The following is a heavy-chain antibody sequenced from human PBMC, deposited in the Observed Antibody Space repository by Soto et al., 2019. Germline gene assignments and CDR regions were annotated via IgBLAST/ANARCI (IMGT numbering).Heavy chain of an antibody. J-gene: IGHJ5*02. CDR3: ARRVLVVATTVPWFDP. V-gene: IGHV5-51*01. D-gene: IGHD5-12*01. Sequence: PGESLKLSCKGSGYSFTSYWIGWVRQMPGKGLEWMGIIYPGDSDTRYSPSFQGQVTISADKSISTAYLQWSSLKASDTAMYYCARRVLVVATTVPWFDPWGQGAMATVYS. CDR2: IYPGDSDT. CDR1: GYSFTSYW.